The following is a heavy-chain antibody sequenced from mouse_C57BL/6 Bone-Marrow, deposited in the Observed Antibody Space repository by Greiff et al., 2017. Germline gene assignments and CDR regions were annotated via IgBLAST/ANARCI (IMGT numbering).Heavy chain of an antibody. Sequence: EVNLVESGGGLVKPGGSLKLSCAASGFTFSSYAMSWVRQTPEKRLEWVATISDGGSYTYYPDNVKGRFTISRDNAKNNLYLQMSHLKSEDTAMYYCARDLLDYWGQGTTLTVSS. CDR1: GFTFSSYA. CDR2: ISDGGSYT. CDR3: ARDLLDY. J-gene: IGHJ2*01. V-gene: IGHV5-4*01.